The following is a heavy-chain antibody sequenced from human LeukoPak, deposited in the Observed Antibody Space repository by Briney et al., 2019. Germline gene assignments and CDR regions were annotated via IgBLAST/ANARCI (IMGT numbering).Heavy chain of an antibody. CDR1: GGSISSYY. CDR3: AREGYDFWSGYYTGMDV. CDR2: IYYSGST. Sequence: SETLSLTCPVSGGSISSYYWSWIRQPPGKGLEWIGNIYYSGSTNYNPSLKRRVTISVDTSKNKFSLKLSSVTAADTAVYYCAREGYDFWSGYYTGMDVWGQGTTVTVSS. V-gene: IGHV4-59*01. J-gene: IGHJ6*02. D-gene: IGHD3-3*01.